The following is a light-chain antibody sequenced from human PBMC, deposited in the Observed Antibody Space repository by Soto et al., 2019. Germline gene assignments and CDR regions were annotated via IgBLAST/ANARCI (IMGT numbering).Light chain of an antibody. CDR3: ETWDSNFVV. CDR1: SGHSSYI. J-gene: IGLJ2*01. V-gene: IGLV4-60*03. Sequence: QSVLTQSSSASASLGSSVKLTCTLSSGHSSYIIAWHQKQPGKAPRYLMKLEGSGSYNKGSGVPDRFSGSSSGADRYLTISTLQSEDEADYYCETWDSNFVVFGGGTKLTVL. CDR2: LEGSGSY.